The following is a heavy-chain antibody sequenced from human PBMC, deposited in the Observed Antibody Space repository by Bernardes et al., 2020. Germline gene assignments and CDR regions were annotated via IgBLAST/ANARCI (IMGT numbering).Heavy chain of an antibody. V-gene: IGHV1-18*01. CDR2: ISAYNGNT. J-gene: IGHJ4*02. CDR1: GYTFTSYG. Sequence: ASVKVSCKASGYTFTSYGISWLRQAPGQGLEWMGWISAYNGNTNYAQKLQGRVTMTTDTSTSTAYMELRSLRSDDTAVYYCARDSRRGPRHYFDYWGQGTLVTVSS. CDR3: ARDSRRGPRHYFDY.